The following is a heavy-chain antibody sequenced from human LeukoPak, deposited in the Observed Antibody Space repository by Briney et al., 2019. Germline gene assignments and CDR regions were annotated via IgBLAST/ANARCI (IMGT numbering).Heavy chain of an antibody. CDR2: IYYSGST. CDR3: ARDTSSWFRFDF. Sequence: SATLSLTCTVSGGSVSSGSHYWTWIRQPPGKGLAWIGYIYYSGSTNYHPSLKSRVTISVDTSKSQFSLKLSSVTAADTAVYYCARDTSSWFRFDFWGQGALVTVSS. J-gene: IGHJ4*02. D-gene: IGHD6-13*01. CDR1: GGSVSSGSHY. V-gene: IGHV4-61*01.